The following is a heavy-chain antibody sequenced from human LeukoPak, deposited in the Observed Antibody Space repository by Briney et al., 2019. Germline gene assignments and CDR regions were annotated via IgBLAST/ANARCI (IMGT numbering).Heavy chain of an antibody. Sequence: GGSLRLSCAASGFTFDDYAMHWVRQAPGKGLEWVSGISWNSGSIGYADSVKGRFTISRDNAKNSLYLQMNSLRAEDMALYCCAKDTRPLIAAAGYFDYWGQGTLVTVSS. D-gene: IGHD6-13*01. J-gene: IGHJ4*02. CDR3: AKDTRPLIAAAGYFDY. CDR2: ISWNSGSI. CDR1: GFTFDDYA. V-gene: IGHV3-9*03.